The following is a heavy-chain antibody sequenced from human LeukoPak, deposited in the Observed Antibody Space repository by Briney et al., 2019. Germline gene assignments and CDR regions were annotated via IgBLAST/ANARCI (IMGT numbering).Heavy chain of an antibody. D-gene: IGHD3-16*01. CDR1: GFIFSGSV. CDR2: ISSSGYT. V-gene: IGHV3-23*05. J-gene: IGHJ6*04. Sequence: GGSLRLSCAASGFIFSGSVMSWVRQAPGKGLQWVAAISSSGYTDNVDSLKGRFSISRDNSKDTLYLQMNSLRVEDTAVYYCARRTSGAKDLWGKGTTVTVSP. CDR3: ARRTSGAKDL.